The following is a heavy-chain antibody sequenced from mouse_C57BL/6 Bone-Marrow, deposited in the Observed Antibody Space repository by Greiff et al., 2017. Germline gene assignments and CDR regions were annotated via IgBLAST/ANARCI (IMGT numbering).Heavy chain of an antibody. CDR3: APFYYYGSKGDYAMDY. D-gene: IGHD1-1*01. CDR2: IYPRSGNT. CDR1: GYTFTSYG. V-gene: IGHV1-81*01. Sequence: QVQLQQSGAELARPGASVKLSCKASGYTFTSYGISWVKQRTGQGLEWIGEIYPRSGNTYYNEKFKGKATLTADKSSSTAYMVLRSLTSEDSAVYFCAPFYYYGSKGDYAMDYWGQGTSVTVSS. J-gene: IGHJ4*01.